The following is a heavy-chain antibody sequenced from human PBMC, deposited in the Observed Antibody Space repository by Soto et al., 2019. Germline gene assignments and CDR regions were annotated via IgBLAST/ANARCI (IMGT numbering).Heavy chain of an antibody. V-gene: IGHV1-18*01. Sequence: ASLKVSCKASGYTFTSYGISWVRQAPGQGLEWMGWISAYNGNTNYAQKLQGRVTMTTDTSTSTAYMELRSLRSDDTAVYYCARDLGLLWFGEWPRYYYYMDVWGKGTTVTVSS. CDR2: ISAYNGNT. CDR1: GYTFTSYG. CDR3: ARDLGLLWFGEWPRYYYYMDV. D-gene: IGHD3-10*01. J-gene: IGHJ6*03.